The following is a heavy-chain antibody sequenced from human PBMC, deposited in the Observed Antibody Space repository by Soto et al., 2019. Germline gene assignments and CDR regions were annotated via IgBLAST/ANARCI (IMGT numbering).Heavy chain of an antibody. CDR2: IKGDGSMT. CDR3: VEERVSAGFDY. V-gene: IGHV3-74*01. J-gene: IGHJ4*02. D-gene: IGHD2-2*01. CDR1: GFTFSNYW. Sequence: PGGSLRLSCAASGFTFSNYWMHWVRQAPGKGLVWVSRIKGDGSMTNYADSVKGRFTISRDNAKNTLHVQMNSLRAEDTAVYYCVEERVSAGFDYWGQGTLVTVSS.